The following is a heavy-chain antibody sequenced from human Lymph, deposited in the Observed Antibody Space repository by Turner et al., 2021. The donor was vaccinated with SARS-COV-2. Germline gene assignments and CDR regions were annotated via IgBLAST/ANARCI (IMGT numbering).Heavy chain of an antibody. D-gene: IGHD6-25*01. Sequence: QVQLVESGGGVVQPGRSLRLSVAASGFTFSSYAMHWVRQAPGKGLEWVALISYDGSNKYYADFVKCRFTSSRDNSKNTLYLQMNSLRAEDTAVYYCARDVGAALDYWGQGTLVTVSS. V-gene: IGHV3-30-3*01. CDR3: ARDVGAALDY. CDR1: GFTFSSYA. CDR2: ISYDGSNK. J-gene: IGHJ4*02.